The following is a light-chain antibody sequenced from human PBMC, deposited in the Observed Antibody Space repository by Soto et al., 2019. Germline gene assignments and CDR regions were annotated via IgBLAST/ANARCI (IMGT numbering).Light chain of an antibody. CDR1: SSDVDGYNY. CDR2: EVT. CDR3: SSYTSNTHVV. Sequence: QSGLTQPASVSGSPGQSITISCTGTSSDVDGYNYVSWYQQHPGKAPKLMIYEVTYRPSGVSNRFSGSKSGNTASLTISGLQAEDEADYYCSSYTSNTHVVFGGGTKLTV. J-gene: IGLJ2*01. V-gene: IGLV2-14*01.